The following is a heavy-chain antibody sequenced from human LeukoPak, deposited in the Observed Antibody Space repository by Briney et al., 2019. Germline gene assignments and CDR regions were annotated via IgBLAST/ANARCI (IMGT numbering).Heavy chain of an antibody. CDR3: ARDTILGDCSGGSCETST. Sequence: GGSLRLSCAAAGFTFSSYSMKWVRQAPGKGLEWVSSISRSSSYIYYADSVKGRFTISRDNAKNSLYLQMNSLRAEDTAVYYCARDTILGDCSGGSCETSTWGQGTPVTVSS. D-gene: IGHD2-15*01. J-gene: IGHJ5*02. CDR2: ISRSSSYI. CDR1: GFTFSSYS. V-gene: IGHV3-21*01.